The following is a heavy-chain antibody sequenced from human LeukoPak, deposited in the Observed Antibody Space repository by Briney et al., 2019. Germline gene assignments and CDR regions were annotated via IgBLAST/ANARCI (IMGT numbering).Heavy chain of an antibody. CDR2: INHSGST. Sequence: SETLSLTCAVHGGSFSGYYWSWIRQPPGKGLEWIGEINHSGSTNYNPSLKSRVTISVDTSKNQFSLKLSSVTAADTAVYYCARFVVVTATPPFMDVWGKGTTVSVSS. D-gene: IGHD2-21*02. V-gene: IGHV4-34*01. CDR3: ARFVVVTATPPFMDV. CDR1: GGSFSGYY. J-gene: IGHJ6*03.